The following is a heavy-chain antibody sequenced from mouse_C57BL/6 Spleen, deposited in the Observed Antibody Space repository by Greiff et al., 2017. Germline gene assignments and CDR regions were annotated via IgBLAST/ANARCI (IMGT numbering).Heavy chain of an antibody. CDR3: AGMDYGNAMDY. CDR2: ISSGSSTI. J-gene: IGHJ4*01. V-gene: IGHV5-17*01. CDR1: GFTFSDYG. Sequence: EVHLVESGGGLVKPGGSLKLSCAASGFTFSDYGMHWVRQAPEKGLEWVAYISSGSSTIYYADTVKGRFTISRDNAKNTLFLQMTSLRSEDTAMYYCAGMDYGNAMDYWGQGTSVTVSS. D-gene: IGHD1-1*01.